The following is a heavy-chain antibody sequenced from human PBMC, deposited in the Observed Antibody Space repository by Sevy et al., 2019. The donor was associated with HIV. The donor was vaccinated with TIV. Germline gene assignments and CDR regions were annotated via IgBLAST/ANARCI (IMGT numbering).Heavy chain of an antibody. CDR2: IYPGDSDT. J-gene: IGHJ6*02. CDR3: ARRGYYDSSGYYTYGMDV. V-gene: IGHV5-51*01. Sequence: GESRKISCKGSGYTFSNYWIGWVRQMPGKGLEWMGIIYPGDSDTRYSPSFQGQVTISSDKSISTAYLQWSSLKASDTAMYYCARRGYYDSSGYYTYGMDVWGQGTTVTVSS. D-gene: IGHD3-22*01. CDR1: GYTFSNYW.